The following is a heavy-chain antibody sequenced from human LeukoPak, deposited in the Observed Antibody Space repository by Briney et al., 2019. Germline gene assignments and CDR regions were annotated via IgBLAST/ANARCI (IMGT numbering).Heavy chain of an antibody. J-gene: IGHJ4*02. CDR1: GGSISSSSYY. CDR3: AFYGSSFDY. CDR2: IYHSGST. V-gene: IGHV4-39*07. Sequence: SETLSLTCTVSGGSISSSSYYWGWIRQPPGKGLEWIGSIYHSGSTYYNPSLKSRVTISVDTSKNQFSLKLSSVTAADTAVYYCAFYGSSFDYWGQGTLVTVSS. D-gene: IGHD6-13*01.